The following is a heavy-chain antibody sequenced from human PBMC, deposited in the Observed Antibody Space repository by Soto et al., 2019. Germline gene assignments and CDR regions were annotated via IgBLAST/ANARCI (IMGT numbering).Heavy chain of an antibody. CDR1: GYTFTSYG. CDR2: ISAYSGDT. D-gene: IGHD2-2*01. V-gene: IGHV1-18*04. Sequence: GASVKVSCKASGYTFTSYGISWVRQAPGQGLEWMGWISAYSGDTNYVQNLLGRVTMTTDTSTSTAYMELRSLRSDDTAVYYCARVRCSSTSCYFGEDYYYYGLDVWGQGTTVTVSS. J-gene: IGHJ6*02. CDR3: ARVRCSSTSCYFGEDYYYYGLDV.